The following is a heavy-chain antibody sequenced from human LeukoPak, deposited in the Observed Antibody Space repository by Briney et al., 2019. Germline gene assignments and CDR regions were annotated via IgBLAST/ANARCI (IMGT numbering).Heavy chain of an antibody. Sequence: GASVKVSCKASGYIFTGYGLSWVRQAPGQGLEWMGWISGYNGYTNYAQKVQDRVTMTTDTSTSTAYMELRSLRTDDTAVYYCASHPPGYSSGWYYFDYWGQGTLVTVSS. CDR1: GYIFTGYG. CDR3: ASHPPGYSSGWYYFDY. J-gene: IGHJ4*02. D-gene: IGHD6-19*01. V-gene: IGHV1-18*01. CDR2: ISGYNGYT.